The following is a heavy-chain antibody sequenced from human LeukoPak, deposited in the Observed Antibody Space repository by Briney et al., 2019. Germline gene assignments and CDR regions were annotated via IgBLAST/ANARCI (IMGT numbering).Heavy chain of an antibody. CDR3: VKDIGPVTSSPRFDY. CDR2: VNWDGGTT. V-gene: IGHV3-43D*03. J-gene: IGHJ4*02. D-gene: IGHD2-2*01. CDR1: GFTFDDYA. Sequence: GGSLRLSCAASGFTFDDYAMHWVRQAPGKGLEWVSLVNWDGGTTYYADSVKGRFTIPRDNNKNSLYLQMSSLRLEDTALYYCVKDIGPVTSSPRFDYWGQGTLVTVSS.